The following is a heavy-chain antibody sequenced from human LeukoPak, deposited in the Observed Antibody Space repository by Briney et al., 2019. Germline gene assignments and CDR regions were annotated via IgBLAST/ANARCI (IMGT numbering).Heavy chain of an antibody. J-gene: IGHJ3*02. D-gene: IGHD5-24*01. V-gene: IGHV1-69*04. Sequence: ASVKVSCKASGGTFSSYAISWVRQAPGQGLEWMGRIIPILGIANYAQKFQGRVTITADKSTSTAYMGLSSLRSEDTAVYYCARPLEMATTRGAFDIWGQGTMVTVSS. CDR2: IIPILGIA. CDR3: ARPLEMATTRGAFDI. CDR1: GGTFSSYA.